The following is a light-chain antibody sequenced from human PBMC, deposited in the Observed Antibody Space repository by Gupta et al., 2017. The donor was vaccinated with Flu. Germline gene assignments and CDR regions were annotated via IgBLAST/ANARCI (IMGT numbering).Light chain of an antibody. Sequence: DVVLTQSPLSLPVTLGQPASISCRSSQSLVHSDGNTYVNWFQQRPGQSPRRLIYKVSNRDSGVPDRFSGSGSGTDFTLKISRVEAEDVATYYCRQGKHWHWTFGQGTKVDIK. CDR2: KVS. CDR1: QSLVHSDGNTY. V-gene: IGKV2-30*02. J-gene: IGKJ1*01. CDR3: RQGKHWHWT.